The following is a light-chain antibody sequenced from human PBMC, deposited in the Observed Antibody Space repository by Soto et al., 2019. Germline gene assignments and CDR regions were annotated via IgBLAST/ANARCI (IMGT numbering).Light chain of an antibody. Sequence: QSVLTQPASVSGSPGQSITLSCTGTSSDVGGYNYVSWYLQHPGKAPKLMIYEVSNRPSGVSNRFSGSKSGNTASLTISGLQAEDEADCYCNSYASSGTLVFGTGTKVTVL. CDR1: SSDVGGYNY. J-gene: IGLJ1*01. CDR2: EVS. CDR3: NSYASSGTLV. V-gene: IGLV2-14*01.